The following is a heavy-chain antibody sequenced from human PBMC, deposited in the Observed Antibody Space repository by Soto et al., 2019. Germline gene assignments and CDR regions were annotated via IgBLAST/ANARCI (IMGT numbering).Heavy chain of an antibody. D-gene: IGHD2-15*01. Sequence: GGSLRLSCAASGFTFSSYSMNWVRQAPGKGLEWVSSISSSSSYIYYADSVKGRFTISRDNAKNSLYLQMNSLRAEDTAVYYCARDWGGYCSGGSCYLFDYWGQGTLVTVSS. J-gene: IGHJ4*02. CDR1: GFTFSSYS. CDR2: ISSSSSYI. CDR3: ARDWGGYCSGGSCYLFDY. V-gene: IGHV3-21*01.